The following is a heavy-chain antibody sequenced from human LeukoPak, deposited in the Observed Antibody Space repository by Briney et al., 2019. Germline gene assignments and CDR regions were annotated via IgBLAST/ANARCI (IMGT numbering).Heavy chain of an antibody. CDR3: ASGERGYSYGPLDY. D-gene: IGHD5-18*01. CDR2: IFYAGST. CDR1: GGTIRSYY. V-gene: IGHV4-59*08. Sequence: SETLSLTCAVSGGTIRSYYWSWIRQPPGKGLEWIGYIFYAGSTTYKPSIKSRVTISIDTSKNQFSLKLNTVTAADTAVYYCASGERGYSYGPLDYWGQGSLVTVSS. J-gene: IGHJ4*02.